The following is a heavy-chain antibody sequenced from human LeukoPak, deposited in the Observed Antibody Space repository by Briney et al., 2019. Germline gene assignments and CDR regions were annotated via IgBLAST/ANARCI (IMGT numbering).Heavy chain of an antibody. CDR1: GGSISSYY. Sequence: PSETLSLTCTVSGGSISSYYWSWIRQPAGKGLEWIGRIYTSGSTNYNPSLKSRVTISVDTSKNQFSLKLSSVTAADTAVYYCARFRLDGYGNSNYFDYWGQGTLVTVSS. CDR2: IYTSGST. V-gene: IGHV4-4*07. J-gene: IGHJ4*02. CDR3: ARFRLDGYGNSNYFDY. D-gene: IGHD5-24*01.